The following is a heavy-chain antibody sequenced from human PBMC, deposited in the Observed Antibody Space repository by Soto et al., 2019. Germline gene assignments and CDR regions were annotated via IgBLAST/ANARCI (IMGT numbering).Heavy chain of an antibody. Sequence: PGGSLRLSCVASEFTFRSYSMHWVRQVPGKGLVWVARINGDGTATSYADSVKGRFTISRDNANNTLYLQLNSLRTEDTAVYYCARAPYWFDSWGQGTLVTVSS. CDR2: INGDGTAT. V-gene: IGHV3-74*01. CDR1: EFTFRSYS. CDR3: ARAPYWFDS. J-gene: IGHJ5*01.